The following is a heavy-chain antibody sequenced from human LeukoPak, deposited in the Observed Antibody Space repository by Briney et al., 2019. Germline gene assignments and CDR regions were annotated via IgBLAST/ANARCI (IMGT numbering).Heavy chain of an antibody. CDR3: ASPSYYYDSSGYYYGNAFDI. Sequence: SETLSLTCTVSGGSISSYYWSWIRQPPGKGLEWIGEINHSGSTNYNPSLKSRVTISVDTSKNQFSLKLSSVTAADTAVYYCASPSYYYDSSGYYYGNAFDIWGQGTMVTVSS. D-gene: IGHD3-22*01. CDR2: INHSGST. CDR1: GGSISSYY. V-gene: IGHV4-34*01. J-gene: IGHJ3*02.